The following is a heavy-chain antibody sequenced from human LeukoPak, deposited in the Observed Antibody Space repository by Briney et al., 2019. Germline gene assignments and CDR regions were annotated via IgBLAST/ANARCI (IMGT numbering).Heavy chain of an antibody. Sequence: GGSLRLSCAASGFIFNTYTMNWVRQAPGKGLEWVSYISGSSGIIDYADSVRGRFTISRDNAKNSLYLQMNSLRAEDTALYYCAKDRFLDGGLIDYWGQGTLVTVSS. J-gene: IGHJ4*02. D-gene: IGHD4-23*01. CDR2: ISGSSGII. CDR3: AKDRFLDGGLIDY. V-gene: IGHV3-48*01. CDR1: GFIFNTYT.